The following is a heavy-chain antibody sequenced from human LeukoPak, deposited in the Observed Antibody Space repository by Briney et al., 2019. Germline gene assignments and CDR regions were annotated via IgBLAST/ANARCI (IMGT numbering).Heavy chain of an antibody. Sequence: PSETLSLTCTVSGGSISSSSYYWGWIRQPPGKGLEWIGSIYYSGSTYYNPSLKSRVTISVDTSKNQFSLKLSSVTAADTAVYYCARLGSSSWHYFDYWGQGNLVTVSS. CDR2: IYYSGST. J-gene: IGHJ4*02. V-gene: IGHV4-39*01. D-gene: IGHD6-13*01. CDR3: ARLGSSSWHYFDY. CDR1: GGSISSSSYY.